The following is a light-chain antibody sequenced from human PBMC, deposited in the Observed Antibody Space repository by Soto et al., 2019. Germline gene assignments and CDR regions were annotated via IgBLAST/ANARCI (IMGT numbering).Light chain of an antibody. CDR1: QSVRSN. CDR3: HQYSDWPLT. V-gene: IGKV3-15*01. J-gene: IGKJ4*01. Sequence: EIVLTQSPATLSVSPGERAILSCRASQSVRSNLAWYQQKPGQAPRLLIYGASTGATDIPARFSGSGSETEFTLTINSLQSDDFAVYYCHQYSDWPLTFGGGTKVDIK. CDR2: GAS.